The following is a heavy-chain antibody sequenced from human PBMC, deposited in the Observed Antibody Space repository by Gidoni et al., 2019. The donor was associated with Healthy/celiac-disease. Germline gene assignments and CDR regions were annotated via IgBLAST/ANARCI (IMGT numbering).Heavy chain of an antibody. CDR3: ARQMFAWGGATGY. J-gene: IGHJ4*02. CDR2: IYYSGST. D-gene: IGHD1-26*01. CDR1: GGSISSSSYY. V-gene: IGHV4-39*01. Sequence: QLQLQESGPGLVKPSETLSLTCTVSGGSISSSSYYWGWIRPPPGKGLEWIGSIYYSGSTYYNPSLKSRVTISVDTSKNQFSLKLSSVTAADTAVYYCARQMFAWGGATGYWGQGTLVTVSS.